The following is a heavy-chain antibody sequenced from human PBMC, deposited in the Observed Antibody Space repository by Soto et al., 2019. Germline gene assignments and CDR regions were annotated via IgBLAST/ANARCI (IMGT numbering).Heavy chain of an antibody. CDR2: ISSSSSYI. D-gene: IGHD4-17*01. V-gene: IGHV3-21*01. CDR3: ARETMTTVTIGSYYYYYYMDV. CDR1: GFTFSSYS. J-gene: IGHJ6*03. Sequence: EVQLVESGGGLVKPGGSLRLSCTASGFTFSSYSMNWVRQAPGKGLEWVSSISSSSSYIYYADSVKGRFAISRDNAKNALYLQMNSLRAEDTALYYCARETMTTVTIGSYYYYYYMDVWGKGTTVTVSS.